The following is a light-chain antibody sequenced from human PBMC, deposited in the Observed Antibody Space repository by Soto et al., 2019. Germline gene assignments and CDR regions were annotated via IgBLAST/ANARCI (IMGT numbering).Light chain of an antibody. CDR2: SNN. Sequence: QSVLTQPPSASGTPGQRVTISCSGSSSNIGSNVVNWYQQLPGTAPKLLIYSNNQRPSGVPDRFSGSKSGTSASLAISGLQSEDETDYYCSSYTNINTRACVFGTGTKVTVL. CDR1: SSNIGSNV. CDR3: SSYTNINTRACV. J-gene: IGLJ1*01. V-gene: IGLV1-44*01.